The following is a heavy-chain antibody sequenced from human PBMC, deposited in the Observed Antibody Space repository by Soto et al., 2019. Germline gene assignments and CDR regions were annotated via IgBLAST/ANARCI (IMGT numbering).Heavy chain of an antibody. CDR3: SRAIFDSSGYFAY. J-gene: IGHJ4*02. CDR1: GFTFSRYS. D-gene: IGHD3-22*01. CDR2: ISYDETNA. V-gene: IGHV3-30-3*01. Sequence: QVQLVESGGGVVQPGRSLRLSCAASGFTFSRYSMHWVRQPPGKGLAWVAAISYDETNASYADSVKGRFTISRDNSNKTMFLQKNSLRPEDTAVYFGSRAIFDSSGYFAYWGQGTLVTVSS.